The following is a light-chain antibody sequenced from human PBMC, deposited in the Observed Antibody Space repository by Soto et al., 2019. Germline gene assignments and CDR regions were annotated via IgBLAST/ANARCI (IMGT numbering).Light chain of an antibody. J-gene: IGKJ2*01. CDR3: MQGTHWPPYT. CDR1: QSLVASDGNTY. Sequence: DVVMTQSPLSLPVTLGQPASISCRSSQSLVASDGNTYLCWFQQRPGQSPRRLIYKVSNRDSGVPDRFSGSGSGTDFTLKISRVEAEDVGVYYCMQGTHWPPYTFGQGTKLEIK. CDR2: KVS. V-gene: IGKV2-30*01.